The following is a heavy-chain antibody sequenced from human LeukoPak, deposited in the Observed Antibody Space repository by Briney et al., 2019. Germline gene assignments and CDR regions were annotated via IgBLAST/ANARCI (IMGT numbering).Heavy chain of an antibody. D-gene: IGHD3-10*01. J-gene: IGHJ3*02. Sequence: PGGSLRLSCRVSGFRFGAYAMTWVRQPPGKGLEWVSTISGSGSNTYYADSVKGRFTISRDNSETTLYLQMNSLRAEDTAVYYCARSHYYGSGSYAFDIWGQGTMVTVSS. CDR2: ISGSGSNT. CDR1: GFRFGAYA. V-gene: IGHV3-23*01. CDR3: ARSHYYGSGSYAFDI.